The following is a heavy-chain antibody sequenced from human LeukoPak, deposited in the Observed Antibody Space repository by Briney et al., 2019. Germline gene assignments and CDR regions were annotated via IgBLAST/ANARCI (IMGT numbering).Heavy chain of an antibody. CDR1: GFTFSSYA. J-gene: IGHJ4*02. V-gene: IGHV3-30*04. CDR3: AKDLADYGDY. CDR2: ISYDGSNK. Sequence: GGSLRLSCAASGFTFSSYAMHWVRQAPGKGLEWVAVISYDGSNKYYADSVKGRFTISRDNSKNTLYLQMNSLRAEDTAVYYCAKDLADYGDYWGQGTLVTVSS.